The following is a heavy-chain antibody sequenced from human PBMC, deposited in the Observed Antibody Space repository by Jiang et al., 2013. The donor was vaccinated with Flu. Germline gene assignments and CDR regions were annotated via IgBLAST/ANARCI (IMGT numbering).Heavy chain of an antibody. Sequence: GAEVKKPGSSVKVSCKASGGTFSSYAISWVRQAPGQGLEWMGRIIPILGIANYAQKFQGRVTITADKSTSTAYMELSSLRSEDTAVYYCARDYYYDSSDAFDIWGQGTMVTVSS. D-gene: IGHD3-22*01. CDR3: ARDYYYDSSDAFDI. CDR1: GGTFSSYA. J-gene: IGHJ3*02. CDR2: IIPILGIA. V-gene: IGHV1-69*04.